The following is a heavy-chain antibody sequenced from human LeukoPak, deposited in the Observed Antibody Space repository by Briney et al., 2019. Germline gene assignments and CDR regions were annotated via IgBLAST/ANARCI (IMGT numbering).Heavy chain of an antibody. D-gene: IGHD3-16*01. J-gene: IGHJ1*01. CDR3: ARVRGDFETD. Sequence: GGSLRLSCEDSGFTFADYGLSWVRQAPGKGPQWVAGINWSGDNTFYADSVKDRFTISRDNTKKTLYLQMDNLRGDDTAIYYCARVRGDFETDWGQGALVTVSS. CDR1: GFTFADYG. V-gene: IGHV3-20*04. CDR2: INWSGDNT.